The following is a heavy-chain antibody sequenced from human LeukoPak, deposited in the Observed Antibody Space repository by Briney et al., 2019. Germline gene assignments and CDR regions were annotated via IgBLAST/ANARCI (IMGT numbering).Heavy chain of an antibody. V-gene: IGHV4-39*07. CDR1: GDSITGSNYY. Sequence: PSETLSLTCSVSGDSITGSNYYWGWIRQPPGKGLQWIASIFYIGNTYYNPSLKSRVTISVDTSKNQFSLKLSSVTAADTAVYYCARGGCSGGSCYSVVYYFDYWGQGTLVTVSS. J-gene: IGHJ4*02. CDR3: ARGGCSGGSCYSVVYYFDY. D-gene: IGHD2-15*01. CDR2: IFYIGNT.